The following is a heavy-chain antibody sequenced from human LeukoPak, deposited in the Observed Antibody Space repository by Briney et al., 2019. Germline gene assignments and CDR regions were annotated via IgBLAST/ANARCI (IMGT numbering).Heavy chain of an antibody. V-gene: IGHV4-31*03. D-gene: IGHD1-7*01. CDR3: ARGTTSYYYYMDV. J-gene: IGHJ6*03. CDR2: IYYSGST. Sequence: SETLSLTCTVSGGSIISGGYYWSWIRQHPGKGLEWIGYIYYSGSTYYNPSLKSRVTISVDTSKNQFSLKLSSVTAADTAVYYCARGTTSYYYYMDVWGKGTTVTVSS. CDR1: GGSIISGGYY.